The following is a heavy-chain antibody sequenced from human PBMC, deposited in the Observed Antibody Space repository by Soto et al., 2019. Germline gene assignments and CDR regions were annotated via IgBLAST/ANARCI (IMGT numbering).Heavy chain of an antibody. J-gene: IGHJ4*01. CDR1: GYTFTGYY. V-gene: IGHV1-2*02. CDR2: INPNSGST. CDR3: ARDPTIDY. Sequence: ASVKVSCKASGYTFTGYYIHWVRQAPGQGLEWMGWINPNSGSTNYAQKFQGRVTMTTDKSISTAYMELSRLRSEDTAVYYCARDPTIDYWGHGTLVTVSS.